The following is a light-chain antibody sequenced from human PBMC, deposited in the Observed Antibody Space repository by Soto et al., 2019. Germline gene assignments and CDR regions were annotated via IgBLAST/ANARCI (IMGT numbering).Light chain of an antibody. CDR3: SSFASTRTVV. J-gene: IGLJ3*02. Sequence: QSALTQPPSASGSPGQSVTISCSGTSSDVGSYEYVSWYRQHPGNAPQLIIYGVTYRPSGVSSRFSGSKSGNTASLIISGVQPEDEADYYCSSFASTRTVVFGGGTKLTVL. CDR1: SSDVGSYEY. V-gene: IGLV2-14*01. CDR2: GVT.